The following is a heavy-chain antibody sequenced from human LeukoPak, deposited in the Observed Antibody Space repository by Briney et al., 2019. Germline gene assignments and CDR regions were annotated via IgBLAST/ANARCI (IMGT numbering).Heavy chain of an antibody. J-gene: IGHJ3*02. D-gene: IGHD6-25*01. CDR3: ARYGFSSVWQGGWHAFDI. CDR2: INPTSGDT. CDR1: GYTFTSYY. V-gene: IGHV1-46*01. Sequence: GASVKVSCKASGYTFTSYYVHWVRQAPGQGLEWMGIINPTSGDTHYAQNFQGRVTIPRDMSTSTVYMELSSLRSEDTAVYYCARYGFSSVWQGGWHAFDIWGLGTMVTVSS.